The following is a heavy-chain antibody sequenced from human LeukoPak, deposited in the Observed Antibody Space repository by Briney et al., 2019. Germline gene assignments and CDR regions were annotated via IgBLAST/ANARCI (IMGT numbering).Heavy chain of an antibody. Sequence: PSVTLSLTCTVSGGSISTYFWSWIRQPAGKGLEWIGRIYDSGTNYNPSLKSRVTMSADTSKNQFSLKLSSVTAADTAVYFCAREVIIRGVTHFDYWGQGALVTVSS. D-gene: IGHD3-10*01. V-gene: IGHV4-4*07. CDR3: AREVIIRGVTHFDY. J-gene: IGHJ4*02. CDR1: GGSISTYF. CDR2: IYDSGT.